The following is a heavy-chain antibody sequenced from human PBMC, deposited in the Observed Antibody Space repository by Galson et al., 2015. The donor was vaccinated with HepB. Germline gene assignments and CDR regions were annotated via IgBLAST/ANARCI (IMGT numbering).Heavy chain of an antibody. J-gene: IGHJ4*02. CDR2: FDPEDGEA. CDR3: ASQDVLLWFRELFFHFDY. D-gene: IGHD3-10*01. Sequence: SVKVSCKASGYTFTSYGISWVRQAPGQGLEWMGGFDPEDGEAIYAQKFQGRVTMTEDTSTDTAYMELSSLRSEDTAVYYCASQDVLLWFRELFFHFDYWGQGTLVTVSS. V-gene: IGHV1-24*01. CDR1: GYTFTSYG.